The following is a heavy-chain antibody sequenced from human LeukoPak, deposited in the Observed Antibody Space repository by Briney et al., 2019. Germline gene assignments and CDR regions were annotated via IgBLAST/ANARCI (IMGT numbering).Heavy chain of an antibody. J-gene: IGHJ4*02. CDR2: IYPGDSDT. V-gene: IGHV5-51*01. D-gene: IGHD5-24*01. CDR3: ARRDGKNPDH. CDR1: GSNFATYW. Sequence: GASLQISCQGSGSNFATYWIGWGRQLPGKGLEWMGIIYPGDSDTTYSPSFQGHVTISADKSISTAYLQWSSLTASDTAMYYCARRDGKNPDHWGQGTLVTVSS.